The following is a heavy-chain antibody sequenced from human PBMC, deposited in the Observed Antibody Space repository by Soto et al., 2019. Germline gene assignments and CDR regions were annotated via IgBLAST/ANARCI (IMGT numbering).Heavy chain of an antibody. D-gene: IGHD3-10*01. CDR1: VFSFSDYG. J-gene: IGHJ4*02. Sequence: PVGSLRLSCALSVFSFSDYGMHCVRQAPGKGLEWVATVWHDGSNKYYADSVRGRFTISRDNSKSTLYLQMNSLRAEDTAVYFCVRHLFGDSPFEDWGQATQVNVS. CDR3: VRHLFGDSPFED. CDR2: VWHDGSNK. V-gene: IGHV3-33*01.